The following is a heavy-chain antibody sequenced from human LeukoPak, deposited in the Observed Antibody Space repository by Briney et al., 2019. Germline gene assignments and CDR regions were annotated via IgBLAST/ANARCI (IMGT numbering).Heavy chain of an antibody. D-gene: IGHD2-2*01. V-gene: IGHV1-2*02. CDR3: AREDIVVVPAAGVYGMDV. CDR1: GYTFTGYY. Sequence: ASVKVSCKASGYTFTGYYMHWVRQAPGQGLEWMGWINPKCGGTNYAQKFQGRVTMTRDTSISTAYMELSRLRSDDTAVYYCAREDIVVVPAAGVYGMDVWGQGTTVTVSS. J-gene: IGHJ6*02. CDR2: INPKCGGT.